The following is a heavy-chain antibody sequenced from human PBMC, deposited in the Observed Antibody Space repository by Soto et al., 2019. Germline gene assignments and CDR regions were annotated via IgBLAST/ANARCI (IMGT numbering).Heavy chain of an antibody. J-gene: IGHJ4*02. CDR3: AKVDGSSSL. V-gene: IGHV3-23*01. CDR2: VTGSGSKT. D-gene: IGHD6-6*01. Sequence: EVQLLESGGGLVQPGWSLRLSCASSGFTFSSYDMSWVRQSPGKGLEWVSAVTGSGSKTYCADSVKGRFTISRDNSKNPLYLQMNSLRAEDTALYYCAKVDGSSSLWGQGTLVTVSS. CDR1: GFTFSSYD.